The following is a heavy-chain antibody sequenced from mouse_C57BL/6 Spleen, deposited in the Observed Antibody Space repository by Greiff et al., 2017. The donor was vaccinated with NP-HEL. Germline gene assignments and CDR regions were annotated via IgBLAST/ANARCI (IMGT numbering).Heavy chain of an antibody. CDR3: ARDQGTTVVGHWYFDV. Sequence: EVMLVESGGGLVKPGGSLKLSCAASGFTFSSYAMSWVRQTPEKRLEWVATISDGGSYTYYPDNVKGRFTISRDNAKNNLYLQMSHLKSEDTAMYYCARDQGTTVVGHWYFDVWGTGTTVTVSS. CDR1: GFTFSSYA. V-gene: IGHV5-4*01. D-gene: IGHD1-1*01. CDR2: ISDGGSYT. J-gene: IGHJ1*03.